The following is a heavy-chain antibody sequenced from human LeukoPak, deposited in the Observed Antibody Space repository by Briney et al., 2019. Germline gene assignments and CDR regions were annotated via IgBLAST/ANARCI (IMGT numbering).Heavy chain of an antibody. Sequence: SETLSLTCTVSGGSISSSNYYWGWIRQPPGKGLEWIGSIYYSGSTYYNPSLKSRVTISVDTSKNQFSLKLNSVTAADTAVYYCARHKGQCSSTNCNWFDPWGQGTPVTVSS. CDR3: ARHKGQCSSTNCNWFDP. CDR2: IYYSGST. D-gene: IGHD2-2*01. J-gene: IGHJ5*02. CDR1: GGSISSSNYY. V-gene: IGHV4-39*01.